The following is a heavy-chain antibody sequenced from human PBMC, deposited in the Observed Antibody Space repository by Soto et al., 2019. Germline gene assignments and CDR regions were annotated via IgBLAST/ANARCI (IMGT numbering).Heavy chain of an antibody. Sequence: QVQLQEPGPGLVKPSQTLSLTCTFSGGSISSGGNYWSWIRQHPGKGLEWIGYIYYSGSTYYNPTLKSRVTISVDASKNQFSLQLSSVTAADTAVYYCARVGGINWFDPWGEGTLGTVSS. CDR1: GGSISSGGNY. CDR3: ARVGGINWFDP. J-gene: IGHJ5*02. CDR2: IYYSGST. V-gene: IGHV4-31*03. D-gene: IGHD3-16*01.